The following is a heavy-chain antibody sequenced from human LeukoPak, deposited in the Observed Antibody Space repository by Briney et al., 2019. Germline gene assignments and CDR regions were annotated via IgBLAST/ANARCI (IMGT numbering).Heavy chain of an antibody. J-gene: IGHJ4*02. CDR1: GFTFRNFG. V-gene: IGHV3-30*02. D-gene: IGHD6-19*01. CDR3: AKDGNGWQFDY. Sequence: GGSLRLSCAAYGFTFRNFGMHWVRQAPGKGLEWVSYIRWDGSDKYYADSVRGQFTISRDNSKNTLYLQMNSLRADDTALYYCAKDGNGWQFDYWGQGTLVTVSS. CDR2: IRWDGSDK.